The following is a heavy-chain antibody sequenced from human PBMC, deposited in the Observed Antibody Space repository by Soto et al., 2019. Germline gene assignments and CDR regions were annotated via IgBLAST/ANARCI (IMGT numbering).Heavy chain of an antibody. CDR3: ATTVNTRYVYFQP. J-gene: IGHJ1*01. CDR2: IYYSGST. V-gene: IGHV4-59*08. CDR1: GGSISSYY. D-gene: IGHD4-17*01. Sequence: SETLSLTCTGSGGSISSYYWSWIRQPPGKGLEWIGYIYYSGSTNYNPSLKSRVTISVDTSKNQFSLKLSSVTAADTAVYYCATTVNTRYVYFQPRGQGTLVTVS.